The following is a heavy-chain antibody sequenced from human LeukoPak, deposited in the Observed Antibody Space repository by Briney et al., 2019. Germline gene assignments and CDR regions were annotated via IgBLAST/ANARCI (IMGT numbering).Heavy chain of an antibody. CDR2: ISGSGGST. CDR3: AKHSGYDFFLVVFDY. Sequence: GGSLRLSCAASGFTFSSYAMSWVRQAPGKGLEWVSAISGSGGSTYYADSVKGRFTISRDNSKNTLYLQMNSLRAEDAAVYYCAKHSGYDFFLVVFDYWGQGTLVTVSS. CDR1: GFTFSSYA. V-gene: IGHV3-23*01. D-gene: IGHD5-12*01. J-gene: IGHJ4*02.